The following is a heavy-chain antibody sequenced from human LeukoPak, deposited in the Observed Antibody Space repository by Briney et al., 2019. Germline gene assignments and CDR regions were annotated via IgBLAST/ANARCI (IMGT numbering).Heavy chain of an antibody. CDR3: ARDPRRRCYYGMDV. Sequence: PGGSLRHSCAASGFTFSDYYTSWIRHAPGKGLEWVSYISSSSRYTNYADSAKGRFTISRDNAKNSLYLQMNSPRAEDTAVYYCARDPRRRCYYGMDVWGKGSTVTVSS. CDR2: ISSSSRYT. CDR1: GFTFSDYY. D-gene: IGHD4-17*01. V-gene: IGHV3-11*06. J-gene: IGHJ6*04.